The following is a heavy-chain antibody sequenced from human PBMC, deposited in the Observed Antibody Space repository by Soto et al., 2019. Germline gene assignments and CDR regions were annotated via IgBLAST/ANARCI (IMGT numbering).Heavy chain of an antibody. Sequence: QVQLVESGGGVVQPGRSLRLSCAASGFTFSSYGMHWVRQAPGKGLEWVAVIWYDGSNKYYADSVKGRFTISRDNSKNTLYLQMNSLRAEDTAVYYCAKGVGVGFDYWGRGTLVTVSS. CDR3: AKGVGVGFDY. CDR2: IWYDGSNK. V-gene: IGHV3-33*06. CDR1: GFTFSSYG. D-gene: IGHD3-16*01. J-gene: IGHJ4*02.